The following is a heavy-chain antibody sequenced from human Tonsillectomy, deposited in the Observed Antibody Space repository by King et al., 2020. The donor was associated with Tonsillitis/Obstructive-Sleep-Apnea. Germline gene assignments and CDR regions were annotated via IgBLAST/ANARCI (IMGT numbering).Heavy chain of an antibody. CDR3: AREFGVVNLYDY. CDR2: IKKDGNEK. D-gene: IGHD3-3*01. CDR1: GFTFSSHW. V-gene: IGHV3-7*01. J-gene: IGHJ4*02. Sequence: VQLVESGGGLVQPGGSLRFSCAASGFTFSSHWMSWVRQAPGKGLEWVANIKKDGNEKFYVDSVKGRFTISRDNAKNSLYLQMNSLRAKDTAVYYCAREFGVVNLYDYWGQGILVTVSS.